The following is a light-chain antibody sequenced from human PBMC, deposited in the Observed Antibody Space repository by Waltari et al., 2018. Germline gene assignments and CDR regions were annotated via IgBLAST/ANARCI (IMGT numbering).Light chain of an antibody. V-gene: IGLV2-14*01. CDR3: SSYTSSSTPWV. J-gene: IGLJ3*02. CDR2: EVI. CDR1: SSDVGGYNY. Sequence: QSALTQPASVSGSPGQSITISCTGTSSDVGGYNYVSWYQQHPGKAPKLVIYEVINRPSGVSSRVSCAKSGNTASLTISGLQAEDEADYYFSSYTSSSTPWVFGGGTKLTVL.